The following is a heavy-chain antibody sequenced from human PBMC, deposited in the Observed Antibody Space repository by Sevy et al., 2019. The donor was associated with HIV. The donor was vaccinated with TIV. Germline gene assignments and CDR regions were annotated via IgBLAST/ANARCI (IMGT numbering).Heavy chain of an antibody. CDR1: GFTFSKYC. D-gene: IGHD2-8*01. CDR3: AREGCTKPHDY. CDR2: LSFGCGEI. Sequence: GGSLRLSCAASGFTFSKYCMSWVRKPPGKGLEWVSTLSFGCGEINYADSVKGRFTISRDNSKSSVYLQMNNLRPEDTAVYYCAREGCTKPHDYWGQGTLVTVSS. J-gene: IGHJ4*02. V-gene: IGHV3-23*01.